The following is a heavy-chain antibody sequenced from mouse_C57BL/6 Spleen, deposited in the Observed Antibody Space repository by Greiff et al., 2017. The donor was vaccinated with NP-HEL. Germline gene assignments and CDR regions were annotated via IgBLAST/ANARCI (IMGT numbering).Heavy chain of an antibody. V-gene: IGHV8-8*01. CDR2: IWWGDDK. CDR1: GFSLSTFGMG. J-gene: IGHJ3*01. CDR3: GIPFITTVVAPFAY. Sequence: QVLLKQSGPGILQPSQTLSLTCSFSGFSLSTFGMGVGWIRQPPGKGLEWLAHIWWGDDKYYNPALKSRLTISKDTSKYPVFLKIANVDTADTATYYCGIPFITTVVAPFAYWGQGTLVTVSA. D-gene: IGHD1-1*01.